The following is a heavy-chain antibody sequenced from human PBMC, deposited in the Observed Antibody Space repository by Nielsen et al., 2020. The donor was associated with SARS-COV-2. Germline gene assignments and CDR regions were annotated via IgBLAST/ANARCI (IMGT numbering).Heavy chain of an antibody. CDR2: IYYSGST. D-gene: IGHD2-2*01. V-gene: IGHV4-59*12. Sequence: WIRQPPRKGLEWIGYIYYSGSTNYNPSLKSRVTISVDTSKNQFSLKLSSVTAADTAVYYCARRPQPYYYYYGMDVWGQGTTVTVSS. J-gene: IGHJ6*02. CDR3: ARRPQPYYYYYGMDV.